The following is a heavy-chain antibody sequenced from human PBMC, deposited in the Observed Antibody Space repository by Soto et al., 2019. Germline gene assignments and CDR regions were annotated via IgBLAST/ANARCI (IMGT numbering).Heavy chain of an antibody. V-gene: IGHV4-30-4*01. J-gene: IGHJ3*02. CDR2: IYYSGST. CDR1: GGSISSGDYY. Sequence: SETLSLTCTVSGGSISSGDYYWSWIRQPPGKGLEWIGYIYYSGSTYYNPSLKSRVTISVDTSKNQFSLKLSSVTAADTAVYYCARDQLGSYAYGWDTFDIWGQGTMVTVSS. CDR3: ARDQLGSYAYGWDTFDI. D-gene: IGHD5-18*01.